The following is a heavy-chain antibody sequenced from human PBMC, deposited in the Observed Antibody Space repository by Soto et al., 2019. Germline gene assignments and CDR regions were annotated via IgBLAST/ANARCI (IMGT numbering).Heavy chain of an antibody. J-gene: IGHJ5*02. CDR1: GFTFSSYW. Sequence: GGSLRLSCAASGFTFSSYWMHWVRQAPGKGLVWVSRIDSDGSSTSYADSVRGRFTISRDNAKNTLYLQMNSLRAEDTAVYYCARDPQPTVLRYFFPWGQGTLVTVSS. D-gene: IGHD3-9*01. CDR2: IDSDGSST. V-gene: IGHV3-74*01. CDR3: ARDPQPTVLRYFFP.